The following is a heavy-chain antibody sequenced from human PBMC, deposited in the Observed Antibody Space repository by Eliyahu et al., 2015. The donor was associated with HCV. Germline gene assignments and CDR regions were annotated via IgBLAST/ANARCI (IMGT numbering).Heavy chain of an antibody. D-gene: IGHD3-3*01. CDR3: VKGVGSPDFWSGRTVYGMDV. V-gene: IGHV3-64D*06. CDR2: ISSNGGST. J-gene: IGHJ6*02. Sequence: EVQLVESGGGLVQPGGSLXLSCSASGFTXSXXXXHWVRQAPGKGLEYVSAISSNGGSTYYADSVKGRFTISRDNSKNTLYLQMSSLRAEDTAVYYCVKGVGSPDFWSGRTVYGMDVWGQGTTVTVSS. CDR1: GFTXSXXX.